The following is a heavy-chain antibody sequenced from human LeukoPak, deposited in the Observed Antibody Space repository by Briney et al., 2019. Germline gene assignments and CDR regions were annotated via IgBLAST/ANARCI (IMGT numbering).Heavy chain of an antibody. CDR1: GYTLTELS. D-gene: IGHD1-26*01. CDR3: ATGGGQWELPNY. CDR2: FDPEDGET. V-gene: IGHV1-24*01. J-gene: IGHJ4*02. Sequence: APVKVSCKVSGYTLTELSMHWVRQAPGKGLEWMGGFDPEDGETIYAQKFQGRVTMTEDTSTDTAYMELSSLRSEDTAVYYCATGGGQWELPNYWGQGTLVTVSS.